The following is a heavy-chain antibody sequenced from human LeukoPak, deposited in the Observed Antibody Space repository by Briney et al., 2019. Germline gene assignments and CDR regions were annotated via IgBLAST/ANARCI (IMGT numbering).Heavy chain of an antibody. D-gene: IGHD2-21*02. CDR3: ARGVVTAHQTFDL. V-gene: IGHV4-59*08. Sequence: PSEILSLTCTVSGGPISDYYWSWLRQPPGKALEWIGFIYYIENTNYNPSLKSRITMSLDTSQNQFSLKLSSVTAADTAVYYCARGVVTAHQTFDLWGQGTLVTVSS. J-gene: IGHJ4*02. CDR2: IYYIENT. CDR1: GGPISDYY.